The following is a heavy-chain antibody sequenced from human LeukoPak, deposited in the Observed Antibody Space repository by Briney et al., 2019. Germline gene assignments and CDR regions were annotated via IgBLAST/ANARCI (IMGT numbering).Heavy chain of an antibody. D-gene: IGHD3-10*01. Sequence: SETLSLTCTVSGGSISSGGYYWSWIRQPPGKGLEWIGYIYHSGSTYYNPSLKSRVTISVDRSKNQFSLKLSSVTAADTAVYYCARAESITMVRGVTFDYWGQGTLVTVSS. CDR3: ARAESITMVRGVTFDY. V-gene: IGHV4-30-2*01. CDR2: IYHSGST. J-gene: IGHJ4*02. CDR1: GGSISSGGYY.